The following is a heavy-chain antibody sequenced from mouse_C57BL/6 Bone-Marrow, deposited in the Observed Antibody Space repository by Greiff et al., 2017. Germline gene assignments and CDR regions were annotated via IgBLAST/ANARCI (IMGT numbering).Heavy chain of an antibody. CDR1: GFTFSSYA. J-gene: IGHJ3*01. CDR2: ISDGGSYT. Sequence: EVMLVESGGGLVKPGGSLKLSCAASGFTFSSYAMSWVRQTPEKRLEWVATISDGGSYTYYPDNVKGRFTISRDNAKNNLYLQMSHLKSEDTAMYYSARDYFGSSSWFAYWGQGTLVTVSA. D-gene: IGHD1-1*01. CDR3: ARDYFGSSSWFAY. V-gene: IGHV5-4*01.